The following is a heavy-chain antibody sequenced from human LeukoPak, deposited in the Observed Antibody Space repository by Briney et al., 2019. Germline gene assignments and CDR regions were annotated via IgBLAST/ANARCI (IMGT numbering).Heavy chain of an antibody. J-gene: IGHJ4*02. CDR1: GFTFSSCE. V-gene: IGHV3-48*03. CDR3: ARLLDYYFDY. CDR2: ISSSGSTI. Sequence: GGSLRLSCAASGFTFSSCEMNWVRQAPGKGLEWVSYISSSGSTIYYADSVKGRFTISRDNAKNSLYLQMNSLRAEDTAVYYCARLLDYYFDYWGQGTLVTVSS.